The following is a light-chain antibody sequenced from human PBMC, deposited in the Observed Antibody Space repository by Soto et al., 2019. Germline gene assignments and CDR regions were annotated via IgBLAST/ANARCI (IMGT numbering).Light chain of an antibody. CDR3: QKYNSAPWT. J-gene: IGKJ1*01. CDR1: QGISNY. CDR2: AAS. Sequence: DIQMTQSPSSLSASVGDRVTITCRASQGISNYLAWYQQKPGKVPKLLIYAASTLQSVVPSRFSGSGSGTDLTLNISSLQPEDVATYYCQKYNSAPWTFGQGTKVEIK. V-gene: IGKV1-27*01.